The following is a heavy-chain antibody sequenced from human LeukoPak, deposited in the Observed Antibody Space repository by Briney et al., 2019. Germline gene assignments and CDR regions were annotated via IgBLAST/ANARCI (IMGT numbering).Heavy chain of an antibody. CDR3: ARQTYYYDSGNY. CDR1: GGSTTINGYY. D-gene: IGHD3-10*01. Sequence: SETLSLTCTVSGGSTTINGYYWAWIRQPPGKGLEWIGSIYYNGNTYYNPSLKSRVTMSVDTSKNQFSLKLSSVTAADTAVYYCARQTYYYDSGNYWGQGTLVTVSS. J-gene: IGHJ4*02. V-gene: IGHV4-39*01. CDR2: IYYNGNT.